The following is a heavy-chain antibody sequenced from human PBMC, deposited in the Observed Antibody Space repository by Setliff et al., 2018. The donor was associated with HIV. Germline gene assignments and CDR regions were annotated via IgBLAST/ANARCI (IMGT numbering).Heavy chain of an antibody. D-gene: IGHD4-4*01. CDR2: ISNSGKI. J-gene: IGHJ3*02. CDR1: GYSISTNEW. V-gene: IGHV4-28*05. Sequence: SETLSLTCAVSGYSISTNEWWGWIRQPPGKGLAWIGYISNSGKIYYDPSLNSRVTLSADTSKNQLSLKLTSVTAEDTGVYYCARTVPHSAAQDAFDIWSQGTVVTVSS. CDR3: ARTVPHSAAQDAFDI.